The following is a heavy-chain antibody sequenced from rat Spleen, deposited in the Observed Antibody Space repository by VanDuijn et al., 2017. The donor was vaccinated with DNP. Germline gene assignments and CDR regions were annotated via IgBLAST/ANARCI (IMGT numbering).Heavy chain of an antibody. CDR3: AIQLGVFDY. Sequence: EVQLQESGPGLVESSQSLSLTCSVTGYSITRNYRWNWIRKFPGNKLEWMGYINSADSTYYNPSLKSRISITRDTSKNQFFLQVNSVTTEDSATYYCAIQLGVFDYWGQGVMVTVSS. CDR1: GYSITRNYR. D-gene: IGHD5-1*01. J-gene: IGHJ2*01. CDR2: INSADST. V-gene: IGHV3-3*01.